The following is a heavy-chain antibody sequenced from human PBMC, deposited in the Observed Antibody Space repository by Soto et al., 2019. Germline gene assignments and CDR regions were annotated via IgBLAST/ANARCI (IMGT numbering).Heavy chain of an antibody. CDR3: ASHLTMAGTRGFDH. V-gene: IGHV4-4*02. D-gene: IGHD6-19*01. CDR1: SGSITSSNW. Sequence: QVQLQESGPGLVKPSGTLSLTCAVSSGSITSSNWWSWVRQSPGKGLEGIGEVYHGGRTNYNPSLKSRVTISIDKSKSQFSLTLNSVTAADTAVYYCASHLTMAGTRGFDHWGQGTLVTVSS. CDR2: VYHGGRT. J-gene: IGHJ4*02.